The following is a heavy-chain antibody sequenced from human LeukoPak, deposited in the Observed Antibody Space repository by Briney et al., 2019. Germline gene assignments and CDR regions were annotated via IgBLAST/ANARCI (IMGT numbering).Heavy chain of an antibody. J-gene: IGHJ4*02. D-gene: IGHD1-26*01. CDR2: ISSSSSYI. CDR1: GFTFSSYS. V-gene: IGHV3-21*01. CDR3: ARSSGGSSMLDFDY. Sequence: PGGSLRLSCAASGFTFSSYSMNWVRQAPGRGLEWVSSISSSSSYIYYADSVKGRFTISRDNAKNSLYLQMNSLRAEDTAVYYCARSSGGSSMLDFDYWGQGTLVTVSS.